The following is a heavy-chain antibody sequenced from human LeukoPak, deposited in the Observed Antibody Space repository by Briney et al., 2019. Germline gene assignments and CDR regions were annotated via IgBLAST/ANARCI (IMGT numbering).Heavy chain of an antibody. CDR1: GGSISSGGYY. J-gene: IGHJ5*02. CDR2: INHSGST. CDR3: ARSSEIQLWYSQYNWFDP. V-gene: IGHV4-39*07. Sequence: SETLSLTCTVSGGSISSGGYYWSWIRQPPGKGLEWIGEINHSGSTNYNPSLKSRVTISVDTSKNQFSLKLSSVTAADTAVYYCARSSEIQLWYSQYNWFDPWGQGTLVTVSS. D-gene: IGHD5-18*01.